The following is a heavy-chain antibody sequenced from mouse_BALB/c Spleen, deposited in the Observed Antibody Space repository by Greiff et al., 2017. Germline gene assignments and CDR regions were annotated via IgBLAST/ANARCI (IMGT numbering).Heavy chain of an antibody. Sequence: EVKLVESGGDLVKPGGSLKLSCAASGFTFSSYGMSWVRQTPDKRLEWVATISSGGSYTYYPDSVKGRFTISRDNAKNTLYLQMSSLKSEDTAMYYCARQERSSYFDYGGQGTTLTVSS. CDR1: GFTFSSYG. J-gene: IGHJ2*01. CDR3: ARQERSSYFDY. CDR2: ISSGGSYT. D-gene: IGHD1-1*01. V-gene: IGHV5-6*01.